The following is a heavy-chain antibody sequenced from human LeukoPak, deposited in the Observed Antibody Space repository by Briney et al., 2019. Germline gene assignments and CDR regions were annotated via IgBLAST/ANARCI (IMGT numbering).Heavy chain of an antibody. D-gene: IGHD3-22*01. CDR3: ARDLVVVGGSDAFDI. CDR1: GGSISSSSYY. J-gene: IGHJ3*02. CDR2: IYYSGST. V-gene: IGHV4-39*07. Sequence: SETLSLTCTVSGGSISSSSYYWGWIRQPPGKGLEWIGSIYYSGSTYYNPSLKSRVTISVDTSKKQFSLKLSSVTAADTAVYYCARDLVVVGGSDAFDIWGQGTMVTVSS.